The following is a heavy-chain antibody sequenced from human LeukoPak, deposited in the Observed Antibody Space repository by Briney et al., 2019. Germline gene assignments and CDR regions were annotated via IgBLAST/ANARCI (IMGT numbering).Heavy chain of an antibody. CDR3: ANSGAHTFDY. V-gene: IGHV3-30*18. D-gene: IGHD1-26*01. CDR2: ISYDGSNK. J-gene: IGHJ4*02. Sequence: PGGSLRLSCAASGFTFSSYGMHWVRQAPGKGLEWVAVISYDGSNKYYADSVKGRFTISRDNSKNTLYLQMNSLRAEDTAVYYCANSGAHTFDYWGQGTLVTVSS. CDR1: GFTFSSYG.